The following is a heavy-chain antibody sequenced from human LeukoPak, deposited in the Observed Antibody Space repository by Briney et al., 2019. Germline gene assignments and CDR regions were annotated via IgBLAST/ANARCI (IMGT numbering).Heavy chain of an antibody. CDR2: INPNSGGT. J-gene: IGHJ4*02. CDR1: GYTFTGYY. Sequence: ASVKVSCKASGYTFTGYYMHWVRQAPGQGLEWMGWINPNSGGTNYAQKFQGRVTMTRDTSISTAYMELSRLRSDDTAVYYCARELLVTTQPFDYWGQGTLVIVSS. D-gene: IGHD4-11*01. V-gene: IGHV1-2*02. CDR3: ARELLVTTQPFDY.